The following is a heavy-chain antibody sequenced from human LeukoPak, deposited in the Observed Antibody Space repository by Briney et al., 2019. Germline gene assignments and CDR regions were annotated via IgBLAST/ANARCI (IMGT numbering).Heavy chain of an antibody. CDR2: INPSDGST. CDR3: ARDAGDSSGYYFHPGGDY. V-gene: IGHV1-46*01. J-gene: IGHJ4*02. Sequence: GASVKVSCKASGYTFTSYYMHWVRQAPGQGLEWMAIINPSDGSTTYAQKFEGRVTMTRNMSTSTLYMELSSLRSEDTAVYYCARDAGDSSGYYFHPGGDYWGRGTLVTVSS. D-gene: IGHD3-22*01. CDR1: GYTFTSYY.